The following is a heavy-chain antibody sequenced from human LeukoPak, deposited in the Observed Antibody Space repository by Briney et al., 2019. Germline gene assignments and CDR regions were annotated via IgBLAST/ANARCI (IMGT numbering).Heavy chain of an antibody. J-gene: IGHJ4*02. Sequence: ASVKVSCKASGHTFTSFGISWVRQAPGQGLEWMGWISGYNGMTDYEQKLQGRVTITTDTSTGTAYMELRSLRSDDTAVYYCARVGVPVKNDYWGQGTLVTVSS. CDR1: GHTFTSFG. V-gene: IGHV1-18*01. CDR2: ISGYNGMT. D-gene: IGHD2-2*01. CDR3: ARVGVPVKNDY.